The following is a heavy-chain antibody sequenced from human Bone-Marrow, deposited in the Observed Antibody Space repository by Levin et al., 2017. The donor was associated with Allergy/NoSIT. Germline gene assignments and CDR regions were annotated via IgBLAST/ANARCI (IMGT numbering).Heavy chain of an antibody. D-gene: IGHD3-10*01. V-gene: IGHV1-18*01. CDR3: ARGRTLLWFGELGY. CDR2: ISAYNGNT. J-gene: IGHJ4*02. Sequence: ASVKVSCKASGYTFTSYGISWVRQAPGQGLEWMGWISAYNGNTNYAQKLQGRVTMTTDTSTSTAYMELRSLRSDDTAVYYCARGRTLLWFGELGYWGQGTLVTVSS. CDR1: GYTFTSYG.